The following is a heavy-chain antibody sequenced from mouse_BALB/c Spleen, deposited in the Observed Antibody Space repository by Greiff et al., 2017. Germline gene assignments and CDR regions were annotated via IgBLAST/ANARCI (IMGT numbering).Heavy chain of an antibody. CDR1: GFNIKDYY. CDR2: IDPENGNT. V-gene: IGHV14-1*02. CDR3: ACIWFAY. J-gene: IGHJ3*01. Sequence: VQLQQSGAELVRPGALVKLSCKASGFNIKDYYMHWVKQRPEQGLEWIGWIDPENGNTIYDPKFQGKASITADTSSNTAYLQLSSLTSEDTAVYYCACIWFAYWGQGTLVTVSA.